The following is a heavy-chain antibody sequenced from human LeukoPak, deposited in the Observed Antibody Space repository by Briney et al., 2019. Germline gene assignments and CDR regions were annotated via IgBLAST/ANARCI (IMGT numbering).Heavy chain of an antibody. CDR1: GGTFSSYA. D-gene: IGHD6-6*01. J-gene: IGHJ5*02. CDR2: IIPIFGTA. CDR3: ARGSNIAARPAWFDP. V-gene: IGHV1-69*05. Sequence: ASVKVSCKASGGTFSSYAISWVRQAPGQGLQWMGGIIPIFGTANYAQKFQGRVTMTTDTSTSTAYMELRSLRSDDTAVYYCARGSNIAARPAWFDPWGQGTLVTASS.